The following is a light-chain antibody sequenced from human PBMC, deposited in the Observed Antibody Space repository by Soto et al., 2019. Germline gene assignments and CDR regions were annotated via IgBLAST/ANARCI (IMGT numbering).Light chain of an antibody. CDR2: AAS. CDR1: QGISSY. V-gene: IGKV1-8*01. Sequence: MTQARNTLAEAKRVDLASRCRASQGISSYLAWYQQKPGKAPKLLIYAASTLQSGVPSGFSGSLSGTDFTLTSSRLQYEDFATYSSQQYNSYSGTFGQGTKVDIK. CDR3: QQYNSYSGT. J-gene: IGKJ1*01.